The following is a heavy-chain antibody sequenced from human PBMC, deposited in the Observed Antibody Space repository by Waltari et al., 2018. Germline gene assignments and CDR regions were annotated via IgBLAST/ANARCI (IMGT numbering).Heavy chain of an antibody. D-gene: IGHD3-10*01. CDR3: ARGNTKYGMDV. CDR1: SFNDCSYY. J-gene: IGHJ6*02. CDR2: LYHAGNT. Sequence: VQLVESGGHVIPPGVSVRVSCGAASFNDCSYYMNWVRQAPGYWLEWVSILYHAGNTYYADSVKSRFTFSRDHSKNTLYLQMNSLRAEDTAVYYCARGNTKYGMDVWGQGTTVTVSS. V-gene: IGHV3-53*01.